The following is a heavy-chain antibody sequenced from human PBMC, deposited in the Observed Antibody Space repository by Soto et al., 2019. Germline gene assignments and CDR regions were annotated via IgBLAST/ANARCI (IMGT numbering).Heavy chain of an antibody. CDR2: IYYSGTT. Sequence: SETLSLTCAVSGYSISSSNWWGWIRQPPGKGLEWIGYIYYSGTTYYNPSLKSRVTMSVDTSKNQFSLKLNSVTAADTAVYYCARDRVMLTFGGASEEWGMDSWGPGTLVSVSS. CDR1: GYSISSSNW. CDR3: ARDRVMLTFGGASEEWGMDS. J-gene: IGHJ4*02. D-gene: IGHD3-16*01. V-gene: IGHV4-28*03.